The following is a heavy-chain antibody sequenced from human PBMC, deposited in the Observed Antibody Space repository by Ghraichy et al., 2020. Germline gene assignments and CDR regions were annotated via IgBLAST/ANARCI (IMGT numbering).Heavy chain of an antibody. CDR3: ARSVVPPGGFYYYFYGMDV. V-gene: IGHV4-4*07. CDR2: IYVSGST. Sequence: SETLSLTCIVSGVSINGYYWSWIRQPAGKGLEWIGRIYVSGSTNYNPSLKSRVTMSVDTYKNQFSVTLNSVTAADTAIYYCARSVVPPGGFYYYFYGMDVWGQGTTVTVS. J-gene: IGHJ6*02. CDR1: GVSINGYY. D-gene: IGHD6-25*01.